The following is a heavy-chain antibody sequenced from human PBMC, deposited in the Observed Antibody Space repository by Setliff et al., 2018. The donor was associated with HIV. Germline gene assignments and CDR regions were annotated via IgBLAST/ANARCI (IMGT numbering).Heavy chain of an antibody. CDR2: IYYSGST. Sequence: SETLSLTCAVSGGSISSGGYSWSWIRQPPGKGLEWIGCIYYSGSTYYNPSLKSRVTISVDTSKNQFSLKLSSVTAADTAVYYCARLRTGGYYYYGMDVWGQGTTVTVSS. CDR3: ARLRTGGYYYYGMDV. J-gene: IGHJ6*02. CDR1: GGSISSGGYS. V-gene: IGHV4-30-2*03. D-gene: IGHD2-15*01.